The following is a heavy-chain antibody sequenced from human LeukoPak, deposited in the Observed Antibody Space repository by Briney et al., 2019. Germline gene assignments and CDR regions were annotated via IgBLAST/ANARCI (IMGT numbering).Heavy chain of an antibody. D-gene: IGHD4-17*01. J-gene: IGHJ4*02. CDR1: GFTVSSNY. CDR2: IYSGGST. CDR3: ARGSDYCDHYYFDY. V-gene: IGHV3-66*01. Sequence: GGSLRLSCVASGFTVSSNYMSWVRQAPGKGLEWVSVIYSGGSTYYADSVKGRFTISRDNSKNTLYLQMNSLRAEDTAVYYCARGSDYCDHYYFDYWGQGTLVTVSS.